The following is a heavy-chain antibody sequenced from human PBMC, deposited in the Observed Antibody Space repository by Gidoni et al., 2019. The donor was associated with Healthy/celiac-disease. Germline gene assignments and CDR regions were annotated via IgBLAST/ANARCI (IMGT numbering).Heavy chain of an antibody. Sequence: AYAASVKGRFTISRDDSKNTAYLQMNSLKTEDTAVYYCTTSTVTKYYYYGMDVWGQGTTVTVSS. J-gene: IGHJ6*02. V-gene: IGHV3-73*01. D-gene: IGHD4-4*01. CDR3: TTSTVTKYYYYGMDV.